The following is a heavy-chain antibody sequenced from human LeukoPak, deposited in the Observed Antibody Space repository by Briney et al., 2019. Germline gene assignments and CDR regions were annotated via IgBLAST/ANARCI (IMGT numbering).Heavy chain of an antibody. CDR3: ARYSHKTVTTRIDY. Sequence: GGSLRLSCAASGFTFSSYWMHWVRQAPGKGLVWVSRINTDGSSTSYADSVKGRFTISRDNAKNTLYLQMNSLRAEDTAVYYCARYSHKTVTTRIDYWGQGTLVTVSS. V-gene: IGHV3-74*01. CDR1: GFTFSSYW. D-gene: IGHD4-17*01. J-gene: IGHJ4*02. CDR2: INTDGSST.